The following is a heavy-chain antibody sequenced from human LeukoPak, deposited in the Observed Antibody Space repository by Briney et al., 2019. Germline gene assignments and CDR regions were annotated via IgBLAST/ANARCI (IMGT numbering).Heavy chain of an antibody. CDR1: GGSISSYY. J-gene: IGHJ4*02. Sequence: SETLSLTCTVSGGSISSYYWSWIRQPPGKGLEWIGEINHSGSTNYDPSLKSRVTISVDTSKNQFSLKLSSVTAADTAVYYCASLLGNNGIDYWGQGTLVTVSS. CDR2: INHSGST. D-gene: IGHD7-27*01. V-gene: IGHV4-34*01. CDR3: ASLLGNNGIDY.